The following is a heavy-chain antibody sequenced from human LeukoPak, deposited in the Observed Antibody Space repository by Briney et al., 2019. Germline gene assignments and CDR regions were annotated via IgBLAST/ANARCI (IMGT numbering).Heavy chain of an antibody. V-gene: IGHV3-48*01. CDR3: AREVVGLDY. CDR2: ISSSGTTI. Sequence: PGGSLRLSCAASGFTFSSYGMIWARQVPGKGLEWVSYISSSGTTIKYADSVRGRFTISRDNAKKSLYLQMDSLRAEDTAIYHCAREVVGLDYWGQGTLVTVSS. D-gene: IGHD3/OR15-3a*01. J-gene: IGHJ4*02. CDR1: GFTFSSYG.